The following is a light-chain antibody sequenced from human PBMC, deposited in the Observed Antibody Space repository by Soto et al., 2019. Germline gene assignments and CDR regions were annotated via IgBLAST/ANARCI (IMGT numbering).Light chain of an antibody. J-gene: IGKJ1*01. Sequence: EIVFTKSPGTLSLSPEEIATLSCRDSQSVSSSYLAWYQQKPGQAPRLLIYGASSRATGIPDRFSGSGSGTDFTLTLSRLEPEDFAVYYCQQYGSSPRTFGEGTKVELK. CDR1: QSVSSSY. V-gene: IGKV3-20*01. CDR3: QQYGSSPRT. CDR2: GAS.